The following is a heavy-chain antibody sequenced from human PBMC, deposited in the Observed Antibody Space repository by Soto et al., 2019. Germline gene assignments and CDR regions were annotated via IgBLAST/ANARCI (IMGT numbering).Heavy chain of an antibody. CDR2: INHSGRT. V-gene: IGHV4-34*01. J-gene: IGHJ6*02. CDR3: ARGVYCSSTSCYWGMDV. Sequence: QVQLQQWGAGLLKPSETLSLTCAVYGGSFSDYYWSWIRQPPGKGLEWIGEINHSGRTNYNPSLKSRVTISLDTSKNKFSLKLSSVTAADTAVYYCARGVYCSSTSCYWGMDVWGQGTTVTVSS. CDR1: GGSFSDYY. D-gene: IGHD2-2*01.